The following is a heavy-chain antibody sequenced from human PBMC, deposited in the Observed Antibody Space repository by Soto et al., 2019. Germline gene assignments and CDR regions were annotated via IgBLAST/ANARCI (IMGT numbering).Heavy chain of an antibody. D-gene: IGHD1-20*01. CDR1: GYNFSSYW. J-gene: IGHJ6*02. CDR3: AAASRAVKCIYCMDV. Sequence: GESLKISCKGSGYNFSSYWIGWVRQMPGKGLEWMGIIYASDSVTKYNPSFQGQVTISADKSISTAYLQWSSLKPSDTAMYYCAAASRAVKCIYCMDVCGQVPTVPV. V-gene: IGHV5-51*01. CDR2: IYASDSVT.